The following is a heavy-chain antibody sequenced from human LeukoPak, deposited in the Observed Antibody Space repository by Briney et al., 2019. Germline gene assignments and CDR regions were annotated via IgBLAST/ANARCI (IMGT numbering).Heavy chain of an antibody. J-gene: IGHJ3*02. D-gene: IGHD3-3*01. V-gene: IGHV4-59*11. Sequence: PSETLSLTCTVSGGSISSHYWSWIRQPPGKGLEWIGYIYYSGSTNYNPSLKSRVTISVDTSKNQSSLKLSSVTAADTAVYYCARGPRDVYYDFWSGYYRGDAFDIWGQGTMVTVSS. CDR2: IYYSGST. CDR3: ARGPRDVYYDFWSGYYRGDAFDI. CDR1: GGSISSHY.